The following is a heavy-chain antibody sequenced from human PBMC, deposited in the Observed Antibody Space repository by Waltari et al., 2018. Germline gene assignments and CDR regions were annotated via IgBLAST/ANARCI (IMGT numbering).Heavy chain of an antibody. J-gene: IGHJ3*02. CDR3: AGESDGSIDAFDI. CDR2: IIPILGIA. V-gene: IGHV1-69*10. CDR1: GGTFSSYA. Sequence: QVQLVQSGAEVKKPGSSVKVSCKASGGTFSSYAISWVRQAPGQGLEWMGGIIPILGIANYAQKFQGRVTITADKSTSTAYMELSSLRSENTAVYYCAGESDGSIDAFDIWGQGTMVTVSS.